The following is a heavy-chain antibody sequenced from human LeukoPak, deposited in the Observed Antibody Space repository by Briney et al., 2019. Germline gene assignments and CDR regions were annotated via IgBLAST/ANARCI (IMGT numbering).Heavy chain of an antibody. Sequence: PGGSLRLSCAASGFTFSTYAMSWVRQAPGKGLEWVSGISGSGGSTYYADSVKGRFTFSRDNSKNTLSLQMDSLRADDTAAYYCARDRGSDDPIDSWGQGTLVTVSS. J-gene: IGHJ5*02. CDR1: GFTFSTYA. CDR2: ISGSGGST. CDR3: ARDRGSDDPIDS. D-gene: IGHD2-15*01. V-gene: IGHV3-23*01.